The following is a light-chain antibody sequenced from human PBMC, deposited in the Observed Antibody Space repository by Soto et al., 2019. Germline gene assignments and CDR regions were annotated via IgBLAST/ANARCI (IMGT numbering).Light chain of an antibody. Sequence: AIQLTQSPSSLSASVGDRVTITCRASQGLNTNLAWYQQKPGKSPKLLMYGASTLQKGVPSRFSGNGSGTDFTLTISSLQPEDSATYYCQQSSNYFTFGPGTKVYI. J-gene: IGKJ3*01. CDR3: QQSSNYFT. V-gene: IGKV1D-13*01. CDR2: GAS. CDR1: QGLNTN.